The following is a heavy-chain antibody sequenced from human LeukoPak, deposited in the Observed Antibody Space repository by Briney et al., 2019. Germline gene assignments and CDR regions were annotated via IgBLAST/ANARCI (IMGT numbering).Heavy chain of an antibody. V-gene: IGHV2-5*02. CDR2: IYWDDDK. J-gene: IGHJ4*02. CDR1: GFSLSTSGVG. Sequence: SGPTLVKPTQTLTLTCTFSGFSLSTSGVGVGWIRQPPGKALEWLALIYWDDDKRYSPSLKSRLTITKDTSKNQVVLTMTNLDPVDTATYYCSRRHSIAAVGTVDYWGQGTLVTVSS. CDR3: SRRHSIAAVGTVDY. D-gene: IGHD6-13*01.